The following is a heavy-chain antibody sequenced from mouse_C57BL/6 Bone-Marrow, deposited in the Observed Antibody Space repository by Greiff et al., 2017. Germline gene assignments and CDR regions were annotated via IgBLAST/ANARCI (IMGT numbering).Heavy chain of an antibody. J-gene: IGHJ1*03. CDR1: GYTFTSYW. CDR3: ARPITTVVARWYFDV. Sequence: QVQLQQPGAELVKPGASVKLSCKASGYTFTSYWMHWVKQRPGQGLEWIGMIHPNSGSTNYNEKFKSKATLTVDKSSSTAYMQLSSLTSEDSAVYYCARPITTVVARWYFDVWGTGTTGTVSS. D-gene: IGHD1-1*01. V-gene: IGHV1-64*01. CDR2: IHPNSGST.